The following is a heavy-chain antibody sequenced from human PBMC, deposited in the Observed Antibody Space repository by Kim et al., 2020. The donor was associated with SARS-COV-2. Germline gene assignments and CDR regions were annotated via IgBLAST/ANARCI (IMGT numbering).Heavy chain of an antibody. V-gene: IGHV3-48*02. Sequence: KGRLTISRDNAKNSRYLQMNSLRDEATAVYYCASVCGTYYYVSSGYCFDYWGQGTLVTVSS. CDR3: ASVCGTYYYVSSGYCFDY. D-gene: IGHD3-22*01. J-gene: IGHJ4*02.